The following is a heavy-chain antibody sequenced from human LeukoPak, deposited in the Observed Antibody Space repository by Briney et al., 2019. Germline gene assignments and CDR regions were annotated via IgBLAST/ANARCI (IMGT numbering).Heavy chain of an antibody. Sequence: SETLSLTCAVYGGSFSNYYWNWIRQPPGKGLEWIGEINHTGSTNYNPSLKSRVTISVDTSKNQFSLKLSSVTAADTAVYYCARGLISSSWRNNWFDPWGQGILVTVSS. CDR3: ARGLISSSWRNNWFDP. V-gene: IGHV4-34*01. CDR2: INHTGST. J-gene: IGHJ5*02. D-gene: IGHD6-13*01. CDR1: GGSFSNYY.